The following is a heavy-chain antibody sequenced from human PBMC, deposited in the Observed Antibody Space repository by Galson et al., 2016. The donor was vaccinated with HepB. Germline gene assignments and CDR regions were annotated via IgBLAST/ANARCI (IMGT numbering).Heavy chain of an antibody. Sequence: SCAASGFSFSTCAMTWVRQAPGKGLEWVAAISGSGAATYYADSVQGRFSISRDNAKNTLDLQMNSLRVEDTAVYFCAKDLKDGTYYLDYWGQGTLVTVTA. CDR2: ISGSGAAT. V-gene: IGHV3-23*01. CDR1: GFSFSTCA. CDR3: AKDLKDGTYYLDY. D-gene: IGHD5-24*01. J-gene: IGHJ4*02.